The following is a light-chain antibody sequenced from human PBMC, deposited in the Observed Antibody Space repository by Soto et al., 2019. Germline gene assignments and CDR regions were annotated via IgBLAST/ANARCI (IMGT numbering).Light chain of an antibody. V-gene: IGLV1-51*01. CDR1: SSNIGNNY. J-gene: IGLJ2*01. Sequence: QSVLTQPPSVSAAPGQKVTISCSGSSSNIGNNYVSWYQQLPGTAPKLLIYDNNKRPSGIPDRFSDSKSGTSATLGITGLQTGDEADYYCGTWDSSLSAVFGGGTKLTVL. CDR2: DNN. CDR3: GTWDSSLSAV.